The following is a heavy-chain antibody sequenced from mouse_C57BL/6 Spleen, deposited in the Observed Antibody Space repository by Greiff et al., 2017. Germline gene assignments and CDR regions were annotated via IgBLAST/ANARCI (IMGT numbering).Heavy chain of an antibody. CDR2: ISDGGSYT. J-gene: IGHJ3*01. V-gene: IGHV5-4*01. D-gene: IGHD2-1*01. CDR1: GFTFSSYA. CDR3: ARDRGNPAWFAY. Sequence: EVMLVESGGGLVKPGGSLKLSCAASGFTFSSYAMSWVRQTPEKRLEWVATISDGGSYTCYPDNVKGRFTISRDNAKNNLYLQMSHLKAEDTAMYYCARDRGNPAWFAYWGQGTLVTVSA.